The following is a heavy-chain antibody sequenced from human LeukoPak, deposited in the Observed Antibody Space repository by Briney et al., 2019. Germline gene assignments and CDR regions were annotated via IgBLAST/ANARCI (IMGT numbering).Heavy chain of an antibody. J-gene: IGHJ4*02. D-gene: IGHD3-22*01. CDR2: IYSGGST. CDR3: AREVSPPGYYSDY. V-gene: IGHV3-66*02. CDR1: GFTVSSNY. Sequence: GGSLRLSCAASGFTVSSNYMSWVRQAPGKGLEWVSVIYSGGSTYYADSVKGRFTISRDNSKNTLYLQMNSLRAEDTAVYYCAREVSPPGYYSDYWGQGTLVTVSS.